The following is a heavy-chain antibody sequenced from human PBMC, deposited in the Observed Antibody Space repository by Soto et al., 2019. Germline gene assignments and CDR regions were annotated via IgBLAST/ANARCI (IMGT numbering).Heavy chain of an antibody. CDR1: GGSFITSY. Sequence: SETLSLTYVVSGGSFITSYYNWIRLSPGKGLEWIGEINHSGNNNYSPSLKSRVTMSLDTSKNQFSLKLSSVTAADTAVYYCARGDIVVVCMDVWGQGTTVTVSS. V-gene: IGHV4-34*01. CDR3: ARGDIVVVCMDV. D-gene: IGHD2-15*01. CDR2: INHSGNN. J-gene: IGHJ6*02.